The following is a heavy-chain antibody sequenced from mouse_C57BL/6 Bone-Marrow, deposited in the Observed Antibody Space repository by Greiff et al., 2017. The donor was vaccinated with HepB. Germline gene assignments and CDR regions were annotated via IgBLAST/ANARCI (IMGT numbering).Heavy chain of an antibody. V-gene: IGHV5-16*01. CDR2: INYDGSST. CDR1: GFTFSDYY. J-gene: IGHJ2*01. CDR3: ARDLDYFDY. Sequence: ESEGGLVQPGSSMKLSCTASGFTFSDYYMAWVRQVPEKGLEWVANINYDGSSTYYLDSLKSRFIISRDNAKNILYLQMSSLKSEDTATYYCARDLDYFDYWGQGTTLTVSS.